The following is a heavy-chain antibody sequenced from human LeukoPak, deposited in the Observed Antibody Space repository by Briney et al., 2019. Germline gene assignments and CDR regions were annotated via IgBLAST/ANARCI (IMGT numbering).Heavy chain of an antibody. V-gene: IGHV4-34*01. CDR2: VNHSGST. J-gene: IGHJ4*02. D-gene: IGHD3-22*01. Sequence: SETLSLTCAVYGGSFSSYNWSWIRQPPGKGLEWIGEVNHSGSTNYNPSLKSRVTISVDTSKNQFSLKLSSVTAADTAVYYCARLVSDYDSSGQAYWGQGTLVTVSS. CDR3: ARLVSDYDSSGQAY. CDR1: GGSFSSYN.